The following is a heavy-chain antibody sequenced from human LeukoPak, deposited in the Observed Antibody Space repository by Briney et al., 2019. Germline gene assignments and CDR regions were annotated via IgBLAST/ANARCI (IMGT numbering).Heavy chain of an antibody. Sequence: GSLRLSCAASGFTFSDYYMSWIRQPPGKGLEWIGEINHSGSTNYNPSLKSRVTISVDTSKNQFYLQLSSVTAADTAVYYCARAYLGQLYYYYGMDVWGQGTTVTVSS. CDR3: ARAYLGQLYYYYGMDV. D-gene: IGHD2-8*01. CDR2: INHSGST. CDR1: GFTFSDYY. J-gene: IGHJ6*02. V-gene: IGHV4-34*01.